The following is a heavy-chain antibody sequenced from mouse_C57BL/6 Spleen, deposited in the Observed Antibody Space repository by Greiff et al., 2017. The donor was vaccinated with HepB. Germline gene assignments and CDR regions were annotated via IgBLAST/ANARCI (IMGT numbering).Heavy chain of an antibody. CDR3: AIYYGKGYFDY. J-gene: IGHJ2*01. Sequence: VQLQQSGPELVKPGASVKISCKASGYAFSSSWMNWVKQRPGKGLEWIGRIYPGDGDTNYNGKFKGKATLTADKSSSTAYMQLSSLTSEDSAVYFCAIYYGKGYFDYWGQGTTLTVSS. CDR2: IYPGDGDT. CDR1: GYAFSSSW. D-gene: IGHD2-1*01. V-gene: IGHV1-82*01.